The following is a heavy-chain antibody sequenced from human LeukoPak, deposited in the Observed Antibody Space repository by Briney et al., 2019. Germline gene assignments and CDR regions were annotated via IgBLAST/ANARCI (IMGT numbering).Heavy chain of an antibody. CDR3: ARARSYDWSGYHGAAVPNWFDP. CDR1: GGTFSSYA. V-gene: IGHV7-4-1*02. Sequence: GASVKVSCKASGGTFSSYAISWVRQAPGQGLEWMGWINTNTGNPKYAQGFTGRFVFSLDTSVSTAYLQISSLEAEDTAVYYCARARSYDWSGYHGAAVPNWFDPWGQGTLVTVSS. J-gene: IGHJ5*02. D-gene: IGHD3-3*01. CDR2: INTNTGNP.